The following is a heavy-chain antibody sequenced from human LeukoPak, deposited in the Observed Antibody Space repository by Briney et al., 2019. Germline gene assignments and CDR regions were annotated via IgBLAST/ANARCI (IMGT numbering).Heavy chain of an antibody. CDR2: ISAYNDNT. D-gene: IGHD6-6*01. J-gene: IGHJ6*03. Sequence: ASVKVSCKASGYTFTRFGISWVRQAPGQGLEWMGWISAYNDNTNYAQKLQGRVTMTTDTSTSTAYMELRSLRSDDTAVYYCARGSSSSLLAYYYYFMDVWGKGTTVTVSS. CDR3: ARGSSSSLLAYYYYFMDV. V-gene: IGHV1-18*01. CDR1: GYTFTRFG.